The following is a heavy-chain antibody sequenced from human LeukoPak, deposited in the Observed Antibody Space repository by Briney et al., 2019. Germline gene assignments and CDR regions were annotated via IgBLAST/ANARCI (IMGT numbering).Heavy chain of an antibody. CDR1: GFTFSSYG. V-gene: IGHV3-30*02. CDR3: ARASQQLGSYYYYGMDV. D-gene: IGHD6-13*01. CDR2: IRYDGSNK. J-gene: IGHJ6*02. Sequence: GGSLRLSCAASGFTFSSYGMHWVRQAPGKGLEWVAFIRYDGSNKYYADSVKGRFTISRDNSKNTLYLQMNSLRAEDTAVYYCARASQQLGSYYYYGMDVWGQGTTVTVSS.